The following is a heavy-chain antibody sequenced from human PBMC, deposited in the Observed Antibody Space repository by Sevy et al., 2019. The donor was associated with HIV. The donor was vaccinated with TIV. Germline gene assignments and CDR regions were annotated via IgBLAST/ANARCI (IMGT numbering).Heavy chain of an antibody. D-gene: IGHD6-13*01. CDR3: ARDRAQQLVRDAFDI. CDR1: GFTFSSYG. J-gene: IGHJ3*02. CDR2: IWYDGSNK. V-gene: IGHV3-33*01. Sequence: GGSLRLSCAASGFTFSSYGMHWVRQAPGKGLEWVAVIWYDGSNKYYADSVKGRFTISRDNSKNTLYLQMNSLRAEDTAVYYCARDRAQQLVRDAFDIWGQGTMVTVSS.